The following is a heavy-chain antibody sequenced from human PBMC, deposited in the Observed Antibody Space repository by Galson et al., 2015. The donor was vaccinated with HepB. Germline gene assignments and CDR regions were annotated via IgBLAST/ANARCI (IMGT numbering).Heavy chain of an antibody. J-gene: IGHJ4*02. Sequence: CLRLSCAASGFRFSGYAIHWVRQAPGTGLEWMAGISYDGDPIYYGVSVGGRFAISRDNSKKTVSLQMNSLRGEDTAVYYCARGGGGVISGVVITSYFDSWGQGTLVTVSS. D-gene: IGHD3-3*01. CDR3: ARGGGGVISGVVITSYFDS. CDR2: ISYDGDPI. CDR1: GFRFSGYA. V-gene: IGHV3-30*03.